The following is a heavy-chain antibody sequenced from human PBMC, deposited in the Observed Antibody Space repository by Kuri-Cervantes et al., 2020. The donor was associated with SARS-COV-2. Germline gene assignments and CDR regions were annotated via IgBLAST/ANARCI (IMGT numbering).Heavy chain of an antibody. D-gene: IGHD1-26*01. CDR3: ATARFQWELLPLSS. CDR2: FDPEDGET. J-gene: IGHJ5*02. V-gene: IGHV1-24*01. Sequence: ASVKVSCKVSGYTLTELSMRWVRQAPGKGLERMGGFDPEDGETIYAQKFQGRVTMTEDTSTDTAYMELSSLRSEDTAVYYCATARFQWELLPLSSWGQGTLVTVSS. CDR1: GYTLTELS.